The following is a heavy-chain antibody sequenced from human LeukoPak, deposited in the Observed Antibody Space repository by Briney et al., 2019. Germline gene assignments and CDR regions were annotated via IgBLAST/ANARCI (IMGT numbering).Heavy chain of an antibody. Sequence: PGGSLRLSCAASGFTFSTYAMTWVRQAPGKGLEWVSTISSGADYTYYADSVKGRFTISRDNSKSTLYLQMNSQRAEDTAVYYCAREPNNVVTPAGFDYWGQGTLVTVSS. CDR2: ISSGADYT. CDR1: GFTFSTYA. J-gene: IGHJ4*02. D-gene: IGHD2-2*01. V-gene: IGHV3-23*01. CDR3: AREPNNVVTPAGFDY.